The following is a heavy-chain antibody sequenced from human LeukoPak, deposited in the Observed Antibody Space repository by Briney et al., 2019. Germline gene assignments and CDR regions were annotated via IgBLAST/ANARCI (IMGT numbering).Heavy chain of an antibody. Sequence: PSQTLSLTCTVSGGSISSGSYYWSWIRQPAGKGLEWIGRIYTSGSTNYNPSLKSRVTISVDTSKNQFSLKLSSVTAADTAVYYCGRENSGWSSLYYFDYWGQGTLVTASS. D-gene: IGHD6-19*01. CDR3: GRENSGWSSLYYFDY. J-gene: IGHJ4*02. CDR2: IYTSGST. V-gene: IGHV4-61*02. CDR1: GGSISSGSYY.